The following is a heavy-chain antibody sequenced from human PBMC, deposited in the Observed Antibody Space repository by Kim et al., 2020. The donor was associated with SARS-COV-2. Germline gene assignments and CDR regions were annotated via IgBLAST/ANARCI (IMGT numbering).Heavy chain of an antibody. V-gene: IGHV3-66*01. Sequence: ADPVQGRFTTSRDNSKNPRYLQMNSLRAEDTAVYYCASVPGIAAARWFDPWGQGTLVTVSS. CDR3: ASVPGIAAARWFDP. D-gene: IGHD6-13*01. J-gene: IGHJ5*02.